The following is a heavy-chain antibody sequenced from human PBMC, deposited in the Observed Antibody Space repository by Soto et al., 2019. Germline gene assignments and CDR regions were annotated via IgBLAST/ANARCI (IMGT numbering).Heavy chain of an antibody. CDR3: VRVGGYYGDYPNFDY. Sequence: KPSETLSLTCTVSRGSISGYYWSWIRQPPGKGLEWIGNIYYTGSTNYNPSRKSRVTISVDTSKNQFSLKLTSVTAADTAVYYCVRVGGYYGDYPNFDYWGQGTLVTVSS. CDR1: RGSISGYY. D-gene: IGHD4-17*01. CDR2: IYYTGST. J-gene: IGHJ4*02. V-gene: IGHV4-59*01.